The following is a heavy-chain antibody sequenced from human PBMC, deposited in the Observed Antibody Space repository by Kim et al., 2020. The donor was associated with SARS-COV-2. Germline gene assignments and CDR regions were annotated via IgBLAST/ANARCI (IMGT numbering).Heavy chain of an antibody. CDR1: GFTFSSYS. CDR2: ISSSSSTI. CDR3: ASVVVRGVR. J-gene: IGHJ4*02. D-gene: IGHD3-10*01. V-gene: IGHV3-48*04. Sequence: GGSLRLSCAASGFTFSSYSMNWVRQAPGKGLEWVSYISSSSSTINYADSVKGRFTISRDNAKNSLYLQMNSLRAEDTAVYYCASVVVRGVRWGQGTLVTVSS.